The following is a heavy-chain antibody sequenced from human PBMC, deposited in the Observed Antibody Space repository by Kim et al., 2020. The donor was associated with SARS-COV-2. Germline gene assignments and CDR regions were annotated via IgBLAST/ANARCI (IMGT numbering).Heavy chain of an antibody. D-gene: IGHD2-2*01. Sequence: SETLSLTCTVSGGSISSGGYYWSWIRQHPGKGLEWIGYIYYSGSTYYNPSLKSRVTISVDTSKNQFSLKLSSVTAADTAVYYCARVRGPRYCSSTSCYAGDYYYYGMDVWGQGTTVTVSS. J-gene: IGHJ6*02. CDR1: GGSISSGGYY. CDR3: ARVRGPRYCSSTSCYAGDYYYYGMDV. V-gene: IGHV4-31*03. CDR2: IYYSGST.